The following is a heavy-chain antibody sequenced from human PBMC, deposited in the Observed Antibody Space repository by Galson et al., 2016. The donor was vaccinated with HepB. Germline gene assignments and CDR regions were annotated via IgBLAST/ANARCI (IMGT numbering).Heavy chain of an antibody. CDR1: GLTFSSYA. V-gene: IGHV3-23*01. D-gene: IGHD1-26*01. J-gene: IGHJ2*01. Sequence: SLRLSCAASGLTFSSYAMSWVRQAPGKRLEWVSSISASGGSTNYAVSVKGRFTISRDNSENTLYLQMNSERDEDTAIYYCAKGGGSWYFDLWGRGTLVTVSS. CDR3: AKGGGSWYFDL. CDR2: ISASGGST.